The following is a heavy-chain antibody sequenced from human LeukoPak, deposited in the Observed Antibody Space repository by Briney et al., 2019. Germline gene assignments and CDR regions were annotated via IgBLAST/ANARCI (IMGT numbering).Heavy chain of an antibody. J-gene: IGHJ6*02. Sequence: SETLSLTCTVSGGSISSGGHYWSWIRQHPGKGLEWIGYIYYSGSTYYNPSLKSRVTISVDTSKNQFSLKLSSVTAADTAVYYCARDSTIFGNYYYGMDVWGQGTTVTVSS. V-gene: IGHV4-31*03. CDR3: ARDSTIFGNYYYGMDV. CDR1: GGSISSGGHY. CDR2: IYYSGST. D-gene: IGHD3-3*01.